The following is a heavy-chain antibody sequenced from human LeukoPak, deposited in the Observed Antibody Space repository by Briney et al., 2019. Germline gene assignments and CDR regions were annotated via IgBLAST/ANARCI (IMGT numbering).Heavy chain of an antibody. Sequence: SGESLKISCKGSGYIFTSYWIGWVRQMPGKGLEWMGIIYPGDSDTRYSPPFQGQVTISADKSTNTAYLQWSSLEASDTAMYYCARSWVAGYGTVLDYWGQGTLVTVSS. J-gene: IGHJ4*02. CDR2: IYPGDSDT. CDR3: ARSWVAGYGTVLDY. CDR1: GYIFTSYW. V-gene: IGHV5-51*01. D-gene: IGHD6-19*01.